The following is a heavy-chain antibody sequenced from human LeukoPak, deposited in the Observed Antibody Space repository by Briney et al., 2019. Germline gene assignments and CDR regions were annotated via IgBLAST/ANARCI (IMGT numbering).Heavy chain of an antibody. V-gene: IGHV4-59*01. Sequence: PSETLSLTCTVSGGSISSSYWSWIRQPPGKGLEWIGYISDSGSTNYNPSLKSRVTISVDTSKNQLFLKLRSVTTADTAVYYCATNSSWFDYWGQETLVTVSS. CDR1: GGSISSSY. CDR2: ISDSGST. D-gene: IGHD6-13*01. J-gene: IGHJ4*02. CDR3: ATNSSWFDY.